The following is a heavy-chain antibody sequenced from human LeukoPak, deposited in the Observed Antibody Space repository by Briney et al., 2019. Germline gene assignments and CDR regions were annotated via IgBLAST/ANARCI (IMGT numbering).Heavy chain of an antibody. CDR1: GFSLSFYD. D-gene: IGHD3-10*01. CDR2: ITGRVGTI. J-gene: IGHJ4*02. CDR3: ARDTRGRVGGNYFDY. Sequence: GGSLRLSCEPAGFSLSFYDMSWVRPAPGVGLGWVSYITGRVGTINYADSVEGRFTISRDNAKNTLYLQVNSLRAEDTAVYYCARDTRGRVGGNYFDYWGQGTLVTVSS. V-gene: IGHV3-48*03.